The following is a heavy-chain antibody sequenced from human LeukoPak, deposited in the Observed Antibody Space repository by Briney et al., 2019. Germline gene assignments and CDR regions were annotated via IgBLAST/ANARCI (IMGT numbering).Heavy chain of an antibody. CDR2: IYTSGST. CDR1: GGSISSGSYY. Sequence: SQTLSLTCTVSGGSISSGSYYWSWIRQPAGKGLEWIGRIYTSGSTNYNPSLKSRVTISVDTSKNQFSLKLSSVTAADTAVYYCARISSGWYVGLDCWGQGTLVTVSS. V-gene: IGHV4-61*02. J-gene: IGHJ4*02. CDR3: ARISSGWYVGLDC. D-gene: IGHD6-19*01.